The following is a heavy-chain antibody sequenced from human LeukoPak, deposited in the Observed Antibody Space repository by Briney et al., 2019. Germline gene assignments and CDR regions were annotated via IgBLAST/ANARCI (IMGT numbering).Heavy chain of an antibody. CDR1: GFTFSSYE. CDR2: ISSSGSTI. Sequence: GGSLRLSCAASGFTFSSYEMNWVRQAPGEGLEWVSYISSSGSTIYYADSVKGQFTISKDNAKNSLYLQMNSLRAEDTAVYYCARDRLSRDRGGYSYGREVYYTDVWGKGTTVTVSS. V-gene: IGHV3-48*03. CDR3: ARDRLSRDRGGYSYGREVYYTDV. J-gene: IGHJ6*03. D-gene: IGHD5-18*01.